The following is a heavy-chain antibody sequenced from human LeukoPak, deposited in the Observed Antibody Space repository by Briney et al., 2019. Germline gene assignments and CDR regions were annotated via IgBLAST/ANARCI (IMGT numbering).Heavy chain of an antibody. D-gene: IGHD6-13*01. CDR1: GYTLTELS. J-gene: IGHJ4*02. CDR2: FDPEDGET. CDR3: ATELAAAGSLDY. V-gene: IGHV1-24*01. Sequence: EASVTVSCKVSGYTLTELSMHWVRRAPGKGLEWMGGFDPEDGETIYAQKFQGRVTMTEDTSTDTAYMELSSLRSEDTAVYYCATELAAAGSLDYWGQGTLVTVSS.